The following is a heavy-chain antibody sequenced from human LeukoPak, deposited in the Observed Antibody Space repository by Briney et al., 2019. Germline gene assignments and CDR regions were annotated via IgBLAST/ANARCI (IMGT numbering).Heavy chain of an antibody. CDR1: GGSFSGFY. CDR2: ISPSGGT. Sequence: SETLSLTCAVYGGSFSGFYWSWIRQPPGKGLEWIGQISPSGGTIYNPSLESRVTISLDTSKKQFSLKVNSVTAADTAVYYCARGTIVVVVAATAEPLYYFDYWGQGTLVTVSS. J-gene: IGHJ4*02. CDR3: ARGTIVVVVAATAEPLYYFDY. D-gene: IGHD2-15*01. V-gene: IGHV4-34*01.